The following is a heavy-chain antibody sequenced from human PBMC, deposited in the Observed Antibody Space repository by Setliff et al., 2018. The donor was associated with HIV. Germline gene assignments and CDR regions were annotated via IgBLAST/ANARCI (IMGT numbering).Heavy chain of an antibody. V-gene: IGHV4-34*01. CDR1: GGSFSGSY. Sequence: SETLSLTCAVHGGSFSGSYWSWIRQPPGKGLEWIGELNYVGVTYYNPSLQSRVTISVATSKNQFSLNLTSVTAADTAVFFCARHGIDYFDSSGRITWGWFDPWGQGTLVTVSS. D-gene: IGHD3-22*01. J-gene: IGHJ5*02. CDR3: ARHGIDYFDSSGRITWGWFDP. CDR2: LNYVGVT.